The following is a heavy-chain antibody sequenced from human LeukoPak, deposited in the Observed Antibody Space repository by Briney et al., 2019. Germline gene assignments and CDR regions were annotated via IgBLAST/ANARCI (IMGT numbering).Heavy chain of an antibody. Sequence: GRSLRLSCAASGFTFSSYAMNWVRQAPGKGQEGVSAIPGGGGSTYYADSVKGRFTISRDNSKNTLYLQMNSLRDEDTAVYYCAKDHPDWGSSFQYWGQGTLVTVSS. D-gene: IGHD7-27*01. CDR3: AKDHPDWGSSFQY. V-gene: IGHV3-23*01. J-gene: IGHJ4*02. CDR2: IPGGGGST. CDR1: GFTFSSYA.